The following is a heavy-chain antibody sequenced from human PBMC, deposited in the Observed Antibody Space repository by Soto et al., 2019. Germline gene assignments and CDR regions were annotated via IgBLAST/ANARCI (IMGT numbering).Heavy chain of an antibody. Sequence: GGSLRLSCAASGFTFSSYAMSWVRQAPGKGLEWVSAISGSGGSTYYADSVKGRFTISRDNSKNTLYLQMNSLRAEDTAVYYCAKLGLYYYGSGSYLFDFWGQGTMVTVSS. CDR3: AKLGLYYYGSGSYLFDF. CDR1: GFTFSSYA. J-gene: IGHJ4*03. V-gene: IGHV3-23*01. D-gene: IGHD3-10*01. CDR2: ISGSGGST.